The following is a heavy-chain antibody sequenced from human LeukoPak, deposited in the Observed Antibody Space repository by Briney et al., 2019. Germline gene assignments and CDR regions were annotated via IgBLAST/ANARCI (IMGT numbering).Heavy chain of an antibody. J-gene: IGHJ4*02. V-gene: IGHV3-30-3*01. CDR3: ARDRDYVWGSPDH. CDR2: MSYDGNNK. D-gene: IGHD3-16*01. CDR1: GFTFSSHA. Sequence: GKSLRLSCAASGFTFSSHAMHWVRQAPGKGLEWVAVMSYDGNNKYYADSVKGRFTISRDSSKNTLYLQMNSLRIEDTAVYYCARDRDYVWGSPDHWGQGTLVTVSS.